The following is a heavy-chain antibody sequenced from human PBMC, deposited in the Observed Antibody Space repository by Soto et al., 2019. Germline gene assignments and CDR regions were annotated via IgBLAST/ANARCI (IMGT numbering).Heavy chain of an antibody. V-gene: IGHV4-30-4*01. CDR2: IYYSGST. CDR3: ARGVLRFLETRNWFDP. J-gene: IGHJ5*02. CDR1: GGSISSGDYY. D-gene: IGHD3-3*01. Sequence: QVQLQESGPGLVKPSQTLSLTCTVSGGSISSGDYYWSWIRQPPGKGLEWIGYIYYSGSTYYNQSLKSRVTISVGTSKNQFSLKLSSVTASDTAVYYCARGVLRFLETRNWFDPWGQGTLVTVSS.